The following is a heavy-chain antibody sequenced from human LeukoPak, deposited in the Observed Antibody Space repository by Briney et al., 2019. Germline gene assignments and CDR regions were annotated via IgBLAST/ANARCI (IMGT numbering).Heavy chain of an antibody. CDR1: GLTLSRHA. D-gene: IGHD6-13*01. Sequence: QSGGSLRLSCAASGLTLSRHAMSWVRQAPGKGLEWVSTSSNTGASAYYADSVKGRFTISRDNSKNTLDLQLSSLRAEDTALYYCAKGDYSSTWRNYFDYWGQGTLVTVSS. V-gene: IGHV3-23*01. CDR3: AKGDYSSTWRNYFDY. J-gene: IGHJ4*02. CDR2: SSNTGASA.